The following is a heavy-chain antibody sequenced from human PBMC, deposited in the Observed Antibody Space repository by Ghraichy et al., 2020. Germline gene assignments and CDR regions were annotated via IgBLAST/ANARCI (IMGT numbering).Heavy chain of an antibody. D-gene: IGHD6-6*01. CDR3: ARDLGGYSSSSDEVIDWYFDL. V-gene: IGHV4-4*07. J-gene: IGHJ2*01. CDR2: IYTSGST. Sequence: SETLSLTCTVSGGSISSYYWSWIRQPAGKGLEWIGRIYTSGSTNYNPSLKSRVTMSVDTSKNQFSLKLSSVTAADTAVYYCARDLGGYSSSSDEVIDWYFDLWGRGTLVTVSS. CDR1: GGSISSYY.